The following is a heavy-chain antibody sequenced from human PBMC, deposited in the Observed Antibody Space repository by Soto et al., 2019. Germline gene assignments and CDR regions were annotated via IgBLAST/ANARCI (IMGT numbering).Heavy chain of an antibody. CDR3: ARWIVVVPAALPPLNWFDP. CDR1: GGSISSYY. D-gene: IGHD2-2*01. Sequence: SETLSLTCTVSGGSISSYYWSWIRQPPGKGLEWIGYIYYSGSTNYNPSLKSRVTISVDTSKNQFSLKLSSVTAADTAVYYCARWIVVVPAALPPLNWFDPWGHGTLVTVS. V-gene: IGHV4-59*01. CDR2: IYYSGST. J-gene: IGHJ5*02.